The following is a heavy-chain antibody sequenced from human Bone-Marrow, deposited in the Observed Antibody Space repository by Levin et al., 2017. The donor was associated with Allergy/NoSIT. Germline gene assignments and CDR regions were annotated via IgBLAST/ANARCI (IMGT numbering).Heavy chain of an antibody. CDR1: GFTFSSYA. V-gene: IGHV3-30*04. Sequence: GESLKISCAASGFTFSSYAMHWVRQAPGKGLEWVAVISYDGSNKYYADSVKGRFTISRDNSKNTLYLQMNSLRAEDTAVYYCARLRGSYPNMSWFDPWGQGTLVTVSS. CDR3: ARLRGSYPNMSWFDP. CDR2: ISYDGSNK. J-gene: IGHJ5*02. D-gene: IGHD1-26*01.